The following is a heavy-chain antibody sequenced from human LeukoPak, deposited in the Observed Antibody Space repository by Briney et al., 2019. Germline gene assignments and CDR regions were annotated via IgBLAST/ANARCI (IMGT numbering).Heavy chain of an antibody. Sequence: GALRLSCAASRFTFSNYAMSWVRQAPGKGLEWVSAITGNGDYTDYADSVKGRFTISRDNSKNTAYLQMNSLRSEDTAVYYCAKRSGINYGYFDSWGQGTLVTVSS. CDR2: ITGNGDYT. CDR3: AKRSGINYGYFDS. CDR1: RFTFSNYA. J-gene: IGHJ4*02. D-gene: IGHD1-26*01. V-gene: IGHV3-23*01.